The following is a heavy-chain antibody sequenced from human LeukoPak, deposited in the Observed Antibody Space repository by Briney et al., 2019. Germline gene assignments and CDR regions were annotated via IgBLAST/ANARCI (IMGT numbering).Heavy chain of an antibody. CDR2: INHSGST. V-gene: IGHV4-34*01. CDR3: ARGLGEFDY. CDR1: GGSFSGYY. Sequence: SETLSFTCAVYGGSFSGYYWSWIRQPPGKGLEWIGEINHSGSTNYNPSLKSRVTISVDTSKNQFSLKLSSVTAADTAVYYCARGLGEFDYWGQGTLVTVSS. J-gene: IGHJ4*02.